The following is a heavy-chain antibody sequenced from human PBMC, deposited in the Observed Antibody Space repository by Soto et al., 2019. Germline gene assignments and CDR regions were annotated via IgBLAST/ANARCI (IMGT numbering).Heavy chain of an antibody. Sequence: SETLSLTCAVSGGSISSSNHYWDWIRQPTGKGPEWIERIYYSGSTHYNPSLKSRVTISVDTSKNQFSLKLSSVTAADTTVYYCARRELEPTNNDAFHIWGQGTMVTVSS. CDR1: GGSISSSNHY. J-gene: IGHJ3*02. V-gene: IGHV4-39*01. CDR2: IYYSGST. CDR3: ARRELEPTNNDAFHI. D-gene: IGHD1-1*01.